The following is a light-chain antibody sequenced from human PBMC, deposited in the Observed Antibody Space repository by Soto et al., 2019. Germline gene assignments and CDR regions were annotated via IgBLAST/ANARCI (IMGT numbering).Light chain of an antibody. CDR2: DAS. CDR3: QQRSEWPPT. V-gene: IGKV3-11*01. Sequence: EIVLTQFPATLSLSPGESATLSCRASPSIRRFLAWYQQRPGQAPRLLLYDASNRATDIPARFSGSGSGTDFTLTISSLDPEDLGVYSCQQRSEWPPTFGQGTKLEI. CDR1: PSIRRF. J-gene: IGKJ2*01.